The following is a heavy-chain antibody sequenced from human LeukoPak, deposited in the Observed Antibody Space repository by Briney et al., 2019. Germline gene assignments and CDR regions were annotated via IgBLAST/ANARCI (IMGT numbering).Heavy chain of an antibody. Sequence: SETLPLTCTVSGGSIRSSDYYWAWIRQPPGTGLEWIGTIYYSGSTYYNPSLKSRVTISADTSKNQFSLKLSSVTAADTAVYYCARHSGSFYFYYYMDVWGKGTTVTVSS. CDR2: IYYSGST. J-gene: IGHJ6*03. V-gene: IGHV4-39*07. D-gene: IGHD1-26*01. CDR3: ARHSGSFYFYYYMDV. CDR1: GGSIRSSDYY.